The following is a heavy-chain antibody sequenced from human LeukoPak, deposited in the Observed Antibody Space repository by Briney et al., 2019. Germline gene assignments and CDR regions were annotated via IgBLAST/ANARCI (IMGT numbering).Heavy chain of an antibody. J-gene: IGHJ4*02. CDR2: ITGSDDNT. Sequence: GGSLRLSCAASGFTFSSYAMGWVRQAPGKGLEWVSGITGSDDNTYYADSVKGRFTISRDKSKNMLLLLMNSLTAEDTAIYYCAKDGSYGDFDFWGQGTLVTVSP. CDR3: AKDGSYGDFDF. CDR1: GFTFSSYA. V-gene: IGHV3-23*01. D-gene: IGHD4-17*01.